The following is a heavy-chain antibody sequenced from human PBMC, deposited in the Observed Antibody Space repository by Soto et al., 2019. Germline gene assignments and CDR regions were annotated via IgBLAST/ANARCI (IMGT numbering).Heavy chain of an antibody. CDR2: ISSSGSTI. J-gene: IGHJ4*02. V-gene: IGHV3-48*03. Sequence: ESGGGLVQPGGSLRLSCAASGFTFSSYEMNWVRQAPGKGLEWVSYISSSGSTIYYADSVKGRFTISRDNAKNSLYLQMNSLRAEDTAVYYCARVDTAPRGYFAYWGQGTLVTVSS. CDR1: GFTFSSYE. D-gene: IGHD5-18*01. CDR3: ARVDTAPRGYFAY.